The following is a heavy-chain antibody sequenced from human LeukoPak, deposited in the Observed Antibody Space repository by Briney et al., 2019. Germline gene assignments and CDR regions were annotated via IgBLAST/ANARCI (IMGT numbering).Heavy chain of an antibody. CDR3: AREGEGNYYYYYYMDV. V-gene: IGHV1-8*02. CDR2: MNPNSGNT. Sequence: ASVKVSCKASGYTFTGYYMHWVRQAPGQGLEWMGWMNPNSGNTGYAQKFQGRVTMTRNTSISTAYMELSSLRSEDTAEYYCAREGEGNYYYYYYMDVWGKGTTVTVSS. CDR1: GYTFTGYY. J-gene: IGHJ6*03. D-gene: IGHD3-10*01.